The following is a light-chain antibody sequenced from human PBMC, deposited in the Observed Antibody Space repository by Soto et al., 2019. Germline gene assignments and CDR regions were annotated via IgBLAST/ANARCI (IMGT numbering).Light chain of an antibody. J-gene: IGKJ4*01. CDR1: QSLSSN. V-gene: IGKV3-15*01. CDR2: DAS. Sequence: ETVMTQSPATLSVPPGERATLSCRASQSLSSNLAWFQQKPGQAPRLLIYDASTMATGFPARFSGSGSGTEFTLTISSLQSEDFSVYYCQQYNNWPLTFGGGTKVDI. CDR3: QQYNNWPLT.